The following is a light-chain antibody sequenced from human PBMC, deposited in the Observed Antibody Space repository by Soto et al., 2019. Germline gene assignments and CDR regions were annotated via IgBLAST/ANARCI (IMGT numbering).Light chain of an antibody. V-gene: IGKV1-27*01. Sequence: DNPMTQSPSSLSASVGDSVTITCRASQGISSYLAWYQQKPGKVPKLLIYAASTLQSGVPSRFSGSGSGTDFTLTNSSLQPEDVATYYCQKYNSAPWTFGQGTKVEIK. J-gene: IGKJ1*01. CDR1: QGISSY. CDR2: AAS. CDR3: QKYNSAPWT.